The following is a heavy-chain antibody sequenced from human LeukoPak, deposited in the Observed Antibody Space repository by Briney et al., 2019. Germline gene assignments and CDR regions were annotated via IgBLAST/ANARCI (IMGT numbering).Heavy chain of an antibody. D-gene: IGHD1-26*01. CDR2: IYPDDSNT. CDR3: AIVGATSQACFDY. V-gene: IGHV5-51*01. Sequence: GESLKISCQGSGYNFPIYWIGWVRQMPGQGLEWMGIIYPDDSNTIYGPSFQGQVTISADKSISTAYLQWSSLKASDTAMYYCAIVGATSQACFDYWGQGTLVTVSS. J-gene: IGHJ4*02. CDR1: GYNFPIYW.